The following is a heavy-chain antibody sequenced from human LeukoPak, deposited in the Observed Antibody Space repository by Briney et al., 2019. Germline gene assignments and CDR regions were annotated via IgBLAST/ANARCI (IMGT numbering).Heavy chain of an antibody. Sequence: SETLSLTCAVYGGSFSGYYWSWIRQPPGKGLEWIGEINHSGSTNYNPSLKSRVTISVDTSKNQFSLKLSSVTAADTAVYYCARSTPGSPYYYYYYGMDVRGQGTTVTVSS. CDR3: ARSTPGSPYYYYYYGMDV. CDR2: INHSGST. CDR1: GGSFSGYY. V-gene: IGHV4-34*01. D-gene: IGHD3-10*01. J-gene: IGHJ6*02.